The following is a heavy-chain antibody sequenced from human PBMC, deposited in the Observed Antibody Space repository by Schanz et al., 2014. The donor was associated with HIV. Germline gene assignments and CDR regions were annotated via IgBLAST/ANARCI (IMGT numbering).Heavy chain of an antibody. D-gene: IGHD3-3*01. CDR1: GFTFSSYG. V-gene: IGHV3-33*01. CDR2: IWYDGSNK. J-gene: IGHJ4*02. CDR3: ARAPSDFWMAYFDY. Sequence: QVQLVESGGGVVQPGRSLRLSCAASGFTFSSYGMHWVRLAPGKGLEWVAVIWYDGSNKYYADSVKGRFTTSRDNSKNTLYLQMNSLRAEDTAVYYCARAPSDFWMAYFDYWGQGTLVTVSS.